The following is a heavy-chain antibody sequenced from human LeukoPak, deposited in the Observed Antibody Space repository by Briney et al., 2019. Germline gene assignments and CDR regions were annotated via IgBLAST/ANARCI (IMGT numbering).Heavy chain of an antibody. J-gene: IGHJ4*02. CDR3: VRVNDYGDRNLYYFGY. D-gene: IGHD4-17*01. Sequence: GGSLRLSCSASGFIFSNYGMYWVRQAPGKGLEFVSSIRSDGDNTFYADSVKGRSTISRDNSKNTLYLQTSSLRGEDTAVYYCVRVNDYGDRNLYYFGYWGQGTLVTVSS. CDR1: GFIFSNYG. V-gene: IGHV3-64D*06. CDR2: IRSDGDNT.